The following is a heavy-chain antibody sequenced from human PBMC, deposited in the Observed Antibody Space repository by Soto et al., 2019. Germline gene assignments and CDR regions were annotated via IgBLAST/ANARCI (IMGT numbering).Heavy chain of an antibody. Sequence: VKVSCKASGYTFTSYAMHWVRQAPGQRLEWMGWINAGNGNTKYSQKFQGRVTITRDTSASTAYMELSSLRSEDTAVYYCARDHLGVSHWYFDLWGRGTLVTVSS. CDR2: INAGNGNT. V-gene: IGHV1-3*01. J-gene: IGHJ2*01. CDR1: GYTFTSYA. CDR3: ARDHLGVSHWYFDL.